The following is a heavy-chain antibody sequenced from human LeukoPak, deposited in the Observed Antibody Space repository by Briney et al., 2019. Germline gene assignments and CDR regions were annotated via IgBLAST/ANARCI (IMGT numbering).Heavy chain of an antibody. D-gene: IGHD3-22*01. J-gene: IGHJ4*02. CDR2: ISGSGAST. Sequence: PGGSLRLSCAASGFTFSSYAMSWVRQAPGKGLEWVSTISGSGASTYYADSVKGRFTISRDNSKNTLFLQMNSLRAEDTAVYHCAKGGGNYYDSSGYYNYFDYWGQGTLVTVSS. CDR1: GFTFSSYA. CDR3: AKGGGNYYDSSGYYNYFDY. V-gene: IGHV3-23*01.